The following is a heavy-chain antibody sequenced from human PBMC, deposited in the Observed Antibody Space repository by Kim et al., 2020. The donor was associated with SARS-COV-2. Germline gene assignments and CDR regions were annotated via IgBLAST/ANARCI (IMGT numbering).Heavy chain of an antibody. CDR3: AILDAVDI. CDR2: NSAVI. J-gene: IGHJ3*02. Sequence: NSAVIEYADAVKCRFTISRDNAKNSVYLQMSSLAAEDTAFYYCAILDAVDIWGQGTEVTVSS. V-gene: IGHV3-9*01.